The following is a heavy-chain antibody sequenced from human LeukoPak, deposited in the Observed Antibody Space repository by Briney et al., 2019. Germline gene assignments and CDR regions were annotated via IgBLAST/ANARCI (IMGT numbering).Heavy chain of an antibody. D-gene: IGHD3-10*01. V-gene: IGHV5-51*01. CDR2: IYPGDSDT. J-gene: IGHJ3*02. CDR1: GYSFINYW. CDR3: ARHLIRFGEFSAFDI. Sequence: GGSLKISCKSSGYSFINYWVAWGRQMPGKSGERLGIIYPGDSDTRYSPSFQSQVTISADKSISTAYLQWSSLKASDTAMYYCARHLIRFGEFSAFDIWGQGTMVTVSS.